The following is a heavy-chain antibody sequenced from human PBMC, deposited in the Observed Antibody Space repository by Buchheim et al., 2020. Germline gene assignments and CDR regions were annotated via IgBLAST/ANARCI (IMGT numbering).Heavy chain of an antibody. CDR2: INPSGGTT. Sequence: QVQLVQSGAEVKKPGASVKLSCKASGHTFTNYNIHWVRQAPGQGLEWMGVINPSGGTTTYAQKFQGRVTMTRETSTSTVYMELSSLRSGDTAVYYCARMNSFDYWGQGTL. J-gene: IGHJ4*02. CDR1: GHTFTNYN. CDR3: ARMNSFDY. V-gene: IGHV1-46*01.